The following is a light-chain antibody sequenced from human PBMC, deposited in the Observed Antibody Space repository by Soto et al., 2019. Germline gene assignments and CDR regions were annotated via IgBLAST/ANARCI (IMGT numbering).Light chain of an antibody. CDR3: KAADTGIMG. CDR1: SGHSSYA. J-gene: IGLJ2*01. Sequence: VLAQSPSASASLGTSVKLTCTLSSGHSSYAIAWHQQQPEKGPRYLMKVNSDGSHSKGDGITERFSGSSSGADRYLTILCLQCEEAAHEHCKAADTGIMGFGGGT. V-gene: IGLV4-69*01. CDR2: VNSDGSH.